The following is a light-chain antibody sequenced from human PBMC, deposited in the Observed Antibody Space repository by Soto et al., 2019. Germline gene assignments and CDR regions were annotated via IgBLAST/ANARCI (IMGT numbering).Light chain of an antibody. Sequence: QSALHQPASVSGSPGQSITVPCTGSSSDVGGYNYVSWYQQEPGKAPKLLIYGVSNRPSGVSNRFSGSKSGNTASLTISGLQPEAEADYYCSSYTASSALGDVFGTGTKVTVL. V-gene: IGLV2-14*01. CDR3: SSYTASSALGDV. CDR2: GVS. J-gene: IGLJ1*01. CDR1: SSDVGGYNY.